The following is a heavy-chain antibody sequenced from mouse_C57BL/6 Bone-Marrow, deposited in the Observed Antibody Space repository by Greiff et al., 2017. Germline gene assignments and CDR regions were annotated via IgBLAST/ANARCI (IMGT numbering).Heavy chain of an antibody. Sequence: QVQLKESGAELVRPGTSVKMSCKASGYTFTNYWIGWAKQRPGQGLEWIGMIHPNSGSTNYNEKFKSKATLTVDKSSSTAYMQLSSLTSEDSAVYYCARLLRYYWGQGTTLTVSS. V-gene: IGHV1-64*01. CDR2: IHPNSGST. CDR1: GYTFTNYW. D-gene: IGHD1-1*01. CDR3: ARLLRYY. J-gene: IGHJ2*01.